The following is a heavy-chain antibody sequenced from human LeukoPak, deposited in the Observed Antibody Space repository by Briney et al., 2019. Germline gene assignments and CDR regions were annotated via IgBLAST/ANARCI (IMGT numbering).Heavy chain of an antibody. CDR1: GGSISSYY. J-gene: IGHJ4*02. Sequence: PSETLSLTCTVSGGSISSYYWSWIRQPPGKGLEWIGYIYYSGSTNYNPSLKSRVTISVDTSKNQFSLKLSSVTAADTAVYYCARHWSSSGGDFDYWGQGTLVTVSS. D-gene: IGHD6-6*01. CDR3: ARHWSSSGGDFDY. CDR2: IYYSGST. V-gene: IGHV4-59*08.